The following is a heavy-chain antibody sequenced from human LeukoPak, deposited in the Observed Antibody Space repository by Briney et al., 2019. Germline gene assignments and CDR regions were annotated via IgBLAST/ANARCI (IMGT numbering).Heavy chain of an antibody. CDR2: ISPNILGT. V-gene: IGHV1-2*02. D-gene: IGHD5-12*01. CDR3: ARPLRSQRGYRGYDFDYFDY. J-gene: IGHJ4*02. CDR1: GYTFTDYY. Sequence: GASVKVSCKASGYTFTDYYMHWVRQAPGQGLEWMGWISPNILGTSYAQKFQGRVTMTRDTSTSTFYMELTSLTPDDTAVYFCARPLRSQRGYRGYDFDYFDYWGQGTLVTVSS.